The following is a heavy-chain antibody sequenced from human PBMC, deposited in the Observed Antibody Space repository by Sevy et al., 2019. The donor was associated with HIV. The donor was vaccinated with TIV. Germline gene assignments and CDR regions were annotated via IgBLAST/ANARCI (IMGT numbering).Heavy chain of an antibody. CDR1: GFTFSSYS. CDR2: ISSSSSYI. J-gene: IGHJ3*02. D-gene: IGHD3-9*01. Sequence: GVSLRLSCAASGFTFSSYSMNWVRQAPGKGLEWVSSISSSSSYIYYADSVKGRFTISRDNAKNSLYLQMNSLRAEDTAVYYCARVRYFDWTDAFDIWGQGTMVTVSS. V-gene: IGHV3-21*01. CDR3: ARVRYFDWTDAFDI.